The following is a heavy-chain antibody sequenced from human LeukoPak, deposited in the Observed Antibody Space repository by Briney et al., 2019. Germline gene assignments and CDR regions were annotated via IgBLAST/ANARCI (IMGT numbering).Heavy chain of an antibody. Sequence: GGSLRLSCAASGFTFDDYAIHWVRQAPEKGLEWVSGISWNSNTMVYADSVKGRFTISRDNAKNCLYLQMNSLRAEDTAVYYCTKDIGTGGYAFDYWGKGTLVTVSS. CDR3: TKDIGTGGYAFDY. D-gene: IGHD5-12*01. CDR2: ISWNSNTM. V-gene: IGHV3-9*01. CDR1: GFTFDDYA. J-gene: IGHJ4*02.